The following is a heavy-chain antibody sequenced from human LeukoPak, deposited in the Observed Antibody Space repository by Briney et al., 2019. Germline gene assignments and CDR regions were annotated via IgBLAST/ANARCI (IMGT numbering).Heavy chain of an antibody. Sequence: PSQTLSLTCTVSGVSISSGDYYWSWIRQPPGKGLEWIWYMYSSGSTYYNPSLKRRDTISVDTSKNQFSLKLSSVTAADTAVYYCARPYYYDSRIDPWGQGTLVTVSS. V-gene: IGHV4-30-4*01. CDR3: ARPYYYDSRIDP. CDR1: GVSISSGDYY. D-gene: IGHD3-22*01. CDR2: MYSSGST. J-gene: IGHJ5*02.